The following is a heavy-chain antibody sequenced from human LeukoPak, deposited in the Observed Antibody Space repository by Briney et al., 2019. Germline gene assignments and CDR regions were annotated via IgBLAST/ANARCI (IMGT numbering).Heavy chain of an antibody. V-gene: IGHV4-39*01. CDR1: GGSINTNTFF. D-gene: IGHD3-3*01. CDR3: VRQSRIFGVTRPGYMDV. Sequence: PSETLSLTCTVSGGSINTNTFFWGWIRQPPGKGLEWIGNVFYSGYTLYNPSLKSRVTMSIDTSKSQFSLSLSSVTAADTAMYWCVRQSRIFGVTRPGYMDVWGKGIMVSVSS. CDR2: VFYSGYT. J-gene: IGHJ6*03.